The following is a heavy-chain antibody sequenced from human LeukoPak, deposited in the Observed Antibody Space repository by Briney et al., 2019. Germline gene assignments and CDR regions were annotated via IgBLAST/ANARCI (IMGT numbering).Heavy chain of an antibody. D-gene: IGHD3-3*01. J-gene: IGHJ5*02. Sequence: GASVKVSCKASGYTFTGYYMHWVRQAPGQGLEWMGRINPNSGGTNYAQKFQGRVTMTRDTSISTAYMELSRLRSDDTAVYYCARGDYDFWSGYTFHWFDPWGQGTLVTVSS. CDR1: GYTFTGYY. CDR2: INPNSGGT. V-gene: IGHV1-2*06. CDR3: ARGDYDFWSGYTFHWFDP.